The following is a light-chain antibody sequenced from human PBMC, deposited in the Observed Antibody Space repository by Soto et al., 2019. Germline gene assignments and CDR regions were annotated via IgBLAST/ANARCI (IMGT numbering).Light chain of an antibody. CDR3: QQYGSSPRP. V-gene: IGKV3-20*01. CDR2: GAS. CDR1: QSVSSRS. J-gene: IGKJ4*02. Sequence: EIVLTQSPGTLSLYPGDSAALSCRASQSVSSRSLAWYQQKRGQAPRLLIHGASNRATGIPDRFSGSGSGTDFTLTISRLEPEDFAVYYCQQYGSSPRPFVRGTKVEV.